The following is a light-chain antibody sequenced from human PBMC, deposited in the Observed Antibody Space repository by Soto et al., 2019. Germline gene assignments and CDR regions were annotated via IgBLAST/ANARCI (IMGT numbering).Light chain of an antibody. Sequence: VLTQPPSASGTPGQRVTISCSGSSSNIGRDPVNWYQELPGTAPKLLIYDNNQRPSGVPDRFSGSKSGTSASLAISGLQSEDEADYFCAGWDGSLRGFVFGTGTKVTVL. CDR3: AGWDGSLRGFV. J-gene: IGLJ1*01. V-gene: IGLV1-44*01. CDR1: SSNIGRDP. CDR2: DNN.